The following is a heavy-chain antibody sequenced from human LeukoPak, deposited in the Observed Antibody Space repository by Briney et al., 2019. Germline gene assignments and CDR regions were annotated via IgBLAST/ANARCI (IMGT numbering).Heavy chain of an antibody. V-gene: IGHV4-39*01. J-gene: IGHJ4*02. CDR1: GGSTSISSYY. CDR2: IYYSGST. D-gene: IGHD3-9*01. Sequence: SETLSLTCTVSGGSTSISSYYWGWVRQPPGKWLEWIGCIYYSGSTYNNPSLKSRVTISVDTSKNQFSLKLSSVTAADTAVYYCARHRYDILTGYSPRFDYWGQGTLVTVSS. CDR3: ARHRYDILTGYSPRFDY.